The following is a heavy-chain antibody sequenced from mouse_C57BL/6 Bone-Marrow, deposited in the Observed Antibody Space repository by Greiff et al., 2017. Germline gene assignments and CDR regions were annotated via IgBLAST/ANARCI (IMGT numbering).Heavy chain of an antibody. CDR2: IYPGDGAT. Sequence: VMLVESGAELVKPGASVKISCKASGYAFSSYWMNWVKQRPGKGLEWIGLIYPGDGATNYNGKFKGKATLTADNSSSTAYMQLSSLTAEDSAVYFCARGAYWGQGTLVTVSA. V-gene: IGHV1-80*01. J-gene: IGHJ3*01. CDR1: GYAFSSYW. CDR3: ARGAY.